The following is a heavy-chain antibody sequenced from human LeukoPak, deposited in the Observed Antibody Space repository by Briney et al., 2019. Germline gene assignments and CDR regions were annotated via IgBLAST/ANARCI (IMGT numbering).Heavy chain of an antibody. J-gene: IGHJ4*02. V-gene: IGHV1-2*02. CDR1: GFRVSDYL. CDR3: ARGLFGTTWFDF. D-gene: IGHD1-1*01. Sequence: ASVKVSCKASGFRVSDYLIHWIRQAPGQGPQYMGWINPDNGGTHYSQHFQVRVTMTRDTSVSTVYMELTILSSDDTAVYFCARGLFGTTWFDFWGQGTLVTVSS. CDR2: INPDNGGT.